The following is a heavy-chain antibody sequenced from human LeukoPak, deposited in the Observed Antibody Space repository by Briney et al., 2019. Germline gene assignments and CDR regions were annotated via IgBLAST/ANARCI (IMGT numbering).Heavy chain of an antibody. CDR2: ISGSGGSI. Sequence: GGSLRLSCAASGFTFSNAWMSWVRQAPGKGLEWVSGISGSGGSIYYADSVKGRFTISRDNSKNTLYLQMNSLRAEDTAVYYCAKTTIVHVWWFDPWGQGTLVTVSS. CDR3: AKTTIVHVWWFDP. J-gene: IGHJ5*02. D-gene: IGHD5-12*01. V-gene: IGHV3-23*01. CDR1: GFTFSNAW.